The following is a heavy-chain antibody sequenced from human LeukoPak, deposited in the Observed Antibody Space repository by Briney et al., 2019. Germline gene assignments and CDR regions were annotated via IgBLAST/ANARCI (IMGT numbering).Heavy chain of an antibody. Sequence: PSETLSLTCTVSGGSISSYYWSWIRQPPGKGLEWIGYIYYSGSTNYNPSLKSRVTISVDTSKNQFSLKLSSVTAADTALYYGARARIVVVPAAMRGFYYYGRDVWGQGTRSPSP. CDR3: ARARIVVVPAAMRGFYYYGRDV. D-gene: IGHD2-2*01. J-gene: IGHJ6*02. V-gene: IGHV4-59*12. CDR2: IYYSGST. CDR1: GGSISSYY.